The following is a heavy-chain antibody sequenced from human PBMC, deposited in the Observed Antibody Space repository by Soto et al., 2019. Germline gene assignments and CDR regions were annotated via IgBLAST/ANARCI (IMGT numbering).Heavy chain of an antibody. CDR3: GRKVGYCSSTSCPNWFDP. J-gene: IGHJ5*02. D-gene: IGHD2-2*01. V-gene: IGHV4-39*01. Sequence: SETLSLTCTVSGGSISSSSYYWGWIRQPPGKGLEWIGSIYYSGSTYYNPSLKSRVTISVDTSKNQFSLKLSSVTAADTAVYYCGRKVGYCSSTSCPNWFDPWGQGTLVTVSS. CDR1: GGSISSSSYY. CDR2: IYYSGST.